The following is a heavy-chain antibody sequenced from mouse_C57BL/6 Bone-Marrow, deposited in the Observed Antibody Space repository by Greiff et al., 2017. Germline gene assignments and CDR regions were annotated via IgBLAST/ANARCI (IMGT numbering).Heavy chain of an antibody. CDR1: GFTFSSYA. Sequence: DAMLVESGGGLVKPGGSLKLSCAASGFTFSSYAMSWVRQTPEKRLEWVATISDGGSYTYYPDNVKGRFTISRDNAKNNLYLQMSHLKSEDTAMYYCARGGVAGYWGQGTTLTVSS. V-gene: IGHV5-4*03. J-gene: IGHJ2*01. CDR2: ISDGGSYT. CDR3: ARGGVAGY. D-gene: IGHD1-1*01.